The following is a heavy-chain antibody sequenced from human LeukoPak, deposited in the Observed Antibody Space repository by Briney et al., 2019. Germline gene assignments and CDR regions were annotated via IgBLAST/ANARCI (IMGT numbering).Heavy chain of an antibody. CDR3: ARGPLNYGDYVDAFDI. CDR2: INSDGSST. Sequence: GGSLRLSCAASGFTFSSYWVHWVRQAPGKGLVWVSRINSDGSSTSYADSVKGRFTISRDNAKNTLYLQMNSLRAEDTAVYYCARGPLNYGDYVDAFDIWGQGTMVTVSS. V-gene: IGHV3-74*01. D-gene: IGHD4-17*01. CDR1: GFTFSSYW. J-gene: IGHJ3*02.